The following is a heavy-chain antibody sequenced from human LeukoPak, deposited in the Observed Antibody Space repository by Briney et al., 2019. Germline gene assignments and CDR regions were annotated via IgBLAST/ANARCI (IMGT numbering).Heavy chain of an antibody. D-gene: IGHD2-2*01. V-gene: IGHV3-30*18. CDR3: AKDRRSTSWRYFDY. Sequence: PGGSLRLSCAASGFTFSSYGMHWVRQAPGKGLEWVAVISYDGSNKYYADSVKGRFTISRDNSKNTLYLQMNSLRAEDTAVYYCAKDRRSTSWRYFDYWGQGTLVTVSS. J-gene: IGHJ4*02. CDR2: ISYDGSNK. CDR1: GFTFSSYG.